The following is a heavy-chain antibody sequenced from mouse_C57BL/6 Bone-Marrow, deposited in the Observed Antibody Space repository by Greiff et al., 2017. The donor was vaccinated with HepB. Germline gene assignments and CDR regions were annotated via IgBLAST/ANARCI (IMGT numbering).Heavy chain of an antibody. D-gene: IGHD3-1*01. CDR3: TRRRVRTSGDDFYC. CDR1: GYTFTDYE. CDR2: IDPETGGT. Sequence: QVQLQQSGAELVRPGASVTLSCKASGYTFTDYEMHWVKQTPVHGLEWIGAIDPETGGTAYNQKFKGKAILTADKSSSTAYMELRSLTSEDSAVDYYTRRRVRTSGDDFYCWGQGTTLTVAS. J-gene: IGHJ2*01. V-gene: IGHV1-15*01.